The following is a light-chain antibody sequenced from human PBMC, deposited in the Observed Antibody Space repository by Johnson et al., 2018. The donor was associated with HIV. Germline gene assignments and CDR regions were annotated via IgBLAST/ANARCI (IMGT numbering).Light chain of an antibody. V-gene: IGLV1-51*02. CDR1: NSNIGNNY. Sequence: QSVLTQPPSVSAAPGQKVTISCSGSNSNIGNNYVSWYQQLPGTAPKLLIYENNKRPSGIPDRFSGSKSGTSATLGITGLQTGDEADYYCGTWDSSLSAEVFGTWTKVTVL. CDR2: ENN. CDR3: GTWDSSLSAEV. J-gene: IGLJ1*01.